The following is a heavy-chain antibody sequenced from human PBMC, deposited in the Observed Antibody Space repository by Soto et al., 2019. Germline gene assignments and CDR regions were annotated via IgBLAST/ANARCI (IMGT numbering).Heavy chain of an antibody. J-gene: IGHJ5*02. Sequence: ASVKVSCKASGYTFTSYDINWVRQATGQGLEWMGWMNPNSGNTGYAQKFQGRVTMTRNTSISTAYMELSSLGSEDTAVYYCARGLRALAGYCSGGSCFSNWFDPWGQGTLVTVSS. CDR1: GYTFTSYD. V-gene: IGHV1-8*01. CDR2: MNPNSGNT. CDR3: ARGLRALAGYCSGGSCFSNWFDP. D-gene: IGHD2-15*01.